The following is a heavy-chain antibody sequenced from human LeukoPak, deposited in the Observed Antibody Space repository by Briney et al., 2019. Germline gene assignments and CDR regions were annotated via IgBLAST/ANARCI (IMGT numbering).Heavy chain of an antibody. D-gene: IGHD3-22*01. Sequence: KASETLSLTCTVSGGSISSGDYYWSWIRQPPGKGLEWIGYIYYSGSTYYNPSLKSRVTISVDTSKNQFSLKLSSVTAADTAVYYCARGRDYYYDSSAVDYWGQGTLVTVSS. CDR1: GGSISSGDYY. J-gene: IGHJ4*02. V-gene: IGHV4-30-4*01. CDR2: IYYSGST. CDR3: ARGRDYYYDSSAVDY.